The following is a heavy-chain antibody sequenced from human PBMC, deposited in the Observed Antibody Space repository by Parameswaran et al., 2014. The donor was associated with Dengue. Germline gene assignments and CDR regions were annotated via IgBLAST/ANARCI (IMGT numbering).Heavy chain of an antibody. J-gene: IGHJ5*02. V-gene: IGHV3-48*01. Sequence: KWIRQPPGKGLEWVSYISSSSSTIYYADSVKGRFTISRDNAKNSLYLQMNSLRAEDTAVYYCARDKSIWITIFGWSDPWGQGTLVTVSS. CDR3: ARDKSIWITIFGWSDP. CDR2: ISSSSSTI. D-gene: IGHD3-3*01.